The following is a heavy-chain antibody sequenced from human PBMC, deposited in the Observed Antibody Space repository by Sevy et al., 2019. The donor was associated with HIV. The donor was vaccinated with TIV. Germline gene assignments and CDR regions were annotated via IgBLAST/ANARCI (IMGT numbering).Heavy chain of an antibody. Sequence: GGSLRLSCAASGFTFSSYSMNWVRQAPGKGLEWVSSISSSSSYIYYADSVKGRFTISRDNAKNSLYLQMNSLRVEDTAVYYCARDRQSSVEAPFEDIVVVPAAIDGWFDPWGQGTLVTVSS. CDR1: GFTFSSYS. V-gene: IGHV3-21*01. J-gene: IGHJ5*02. CDR3: ARDRQSSVEAPFEDIVVVPAAIDGWFDP. D-gene: IGHD2-2*02. CDR2: ISSSSSYI.